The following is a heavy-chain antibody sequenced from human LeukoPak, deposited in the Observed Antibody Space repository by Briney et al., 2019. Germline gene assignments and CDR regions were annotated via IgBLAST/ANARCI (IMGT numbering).Heavy chain of an antibody. CDR3: ARGPNARTTTFDY. D-gene: IGHD1-14*01. CDR2: INPNSGGT. CDR1: GYPFSNYA. Sequence: ASVKVSCKASGYPFSNYAMTWVRQAPGQGLEWMGWINPNSGGTNYAQKFQGWVTMTRDTSISTAYMELSRLRSDDTAVYYCARGPNARTTTFDYWGQGTLVTVSS. J-gene: IGHJ4*02. V-gene: IGHV1-2*04.